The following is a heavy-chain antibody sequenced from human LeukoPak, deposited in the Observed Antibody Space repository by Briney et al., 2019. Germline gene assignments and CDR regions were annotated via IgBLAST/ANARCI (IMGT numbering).Heavy chain of an antibody. CDR3: ARDRPKGVLEWHMGFDP. V-gene: IGHV4-31*03. D-gene: IGHD3-3*01. CDR2: IYYSGST. CDR1: GGSISSGGYY. J-gene: IGHJ5*02. Sequence: SQTLSLTCTVSGGSISSGGYYWSWIRQHPGKGLEWIGYIYYSGSTYYNPSLKSRVTISVDTSKNQFSLKLSSVTAADTAVYYCARDRPKGVLEWHMGFDPWGQGTLVTVSS.